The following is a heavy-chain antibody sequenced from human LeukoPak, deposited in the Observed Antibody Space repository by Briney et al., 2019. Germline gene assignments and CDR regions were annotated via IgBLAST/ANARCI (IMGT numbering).Heavy chain of an antibody. CDR1: GYTFTTYG. D-gene: IGHD6-13*01. CDR3: ARVAAAGTGIFVNFYYSMDI. V-gene: IGHV1-18*01. J-gene: IGHJ6*03. CDR2: ITPNNGNI. Sequence: ASVKVSCKASGYTFTTYGITWVRQAPGQGLEWMGWITPNNGNINYAQKFQGRFTMTTDTSTTTAYMELRSLRSDDTAVYYCARVAAAGTGIFVNFYYSMDIWGKGTTVTISS.